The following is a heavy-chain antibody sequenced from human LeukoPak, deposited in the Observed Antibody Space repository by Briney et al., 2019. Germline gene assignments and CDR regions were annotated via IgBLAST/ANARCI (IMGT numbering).Heavy chain of an antibody. CDR2: INPNSGGT. V-gene: IGHV1-2*06. CDR3: ARGQYDSSGYYFESTFTR. Sequence: ASVKVSCKASGGTFISYAISWVRQAPGHGLEWMGRINPNSGGTNFAQKFQCRVTMTRDTSISTAYMELSSLRSDDTAVYYCARGQYDSSGYYFESTFTRWGQGTLVTVSS. CDR1: GGTFISYA. J-gene: IGHJ4*02. D-gene: IGHD3-22*01.